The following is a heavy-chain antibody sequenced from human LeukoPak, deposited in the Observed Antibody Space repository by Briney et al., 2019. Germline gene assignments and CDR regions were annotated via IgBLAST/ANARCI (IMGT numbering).Heavy chain of an antibody. CDR2: ISYSGST. CDR1: GGSISTYY. CDR3: ARDGYYDSSGKGFDY. V-gene: IGHV4-59*12. J-gene: IGHJ4*02. Sequence: PSETLSLTCTVSGGSISTYYWSWIRQPPGKGLEWIGYISYSGSTKFNPSLRSRVTISVDTSKNQFSLKLSSVTAADTAVYYCARDGYYDSSGKGFDYWGQGTLVTVSS. D-gene: IGHD3-22*01.